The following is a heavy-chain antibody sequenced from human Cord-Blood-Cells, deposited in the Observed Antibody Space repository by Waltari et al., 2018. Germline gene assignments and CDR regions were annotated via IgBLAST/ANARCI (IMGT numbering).Heavy chain of an antibody. J-gene: IGHJ3*02. Sequence: QVQLVESGGGVVQPGRSLRLSCAASGLTFSSYAMHWVRQAPGKGLEWVAVISYDGSNKYYADSVKGRFTISRDNSKNTLYLQMNSLRAEDTAVYYCARGRKAFDIWGQGTMVTVSS. V-gene: IGHV3-30-3*01. CDR3: ARGRKAFDI. CDR1: GLTFSSYA. CDR2: ISYDGSNK.